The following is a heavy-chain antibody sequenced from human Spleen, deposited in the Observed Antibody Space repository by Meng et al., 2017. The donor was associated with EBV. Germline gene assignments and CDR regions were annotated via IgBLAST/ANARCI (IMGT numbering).Heavy chain of an antibody. Sequence: EVQVAESGGTLVKPGGSLRLSCAVSGLTFSDAWMTWVRQAPGKGLEWVGRIKSNGDGGTTDYGAPVKGRFTISRDDSKNTVYLQLNSLKTADTAVYYCATRGLGSYYTGLDYWGQGTLVTVYS. V-gene: IGHV3-15*02. D-gene: IGHD3-10*01. CDR3: ATRGLGSYYTGLDY. CDR1: GLTFSDAW. J-gene: IGHJ4*02. CDR2: IKSNGDGGTT.